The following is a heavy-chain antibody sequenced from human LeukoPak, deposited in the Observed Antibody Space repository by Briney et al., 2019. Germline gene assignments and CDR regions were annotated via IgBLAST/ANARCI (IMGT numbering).Heavy chain of an antibody. CDR2: IWYDGSKK. Sequence: GRSLRLSCAASGFTFSDYGIHWVRQAPGQGLEWVALIWYDGSKKYYADSVKGRFTISRDNTKNTLYLQLNSLRADDTAVYYCARAHSSSSTFDLWGQGPWSPSLQ. D-gene: IGHD6-6*01. CDR3: ARAHSSSSTFDL. V-gene: IGHV3-33*01. J-gene: IGHJ4*02. CDR1: GFTFSDYG.